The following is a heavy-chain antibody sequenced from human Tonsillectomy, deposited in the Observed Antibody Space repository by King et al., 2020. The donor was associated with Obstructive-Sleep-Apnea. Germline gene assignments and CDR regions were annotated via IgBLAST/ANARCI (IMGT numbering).Heavy chain of an antibody. CDR2: MSYSGST. D-gene: IGHD3-10*01. CDR1: GSSISSSSYY. V-gene: IGHV4-39*07. CDR3: ARLVREYYGMDV. Sequence: QLQESGPGLLKPSETLSLTCTVSGSSISSSSYYRGWIRQPPGKGLEWIGSMSYSGSTYYNPSLKSRVTISEDTSKNQFSLKLSSVTATDTAVYYCARLVREYYGMDVWGQGTTVTVSS. J-gene: IGHJ6*02.